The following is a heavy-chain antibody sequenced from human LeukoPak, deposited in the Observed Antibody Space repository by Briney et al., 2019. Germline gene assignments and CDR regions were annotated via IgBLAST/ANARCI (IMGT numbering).Heavy chain of an antibody. J-gene: IGHJ6*03. D-gene: IGHD2-2*01. CDR1: GFTFSDYS. V-gene: IGHV3-21*01. CDR3: ATSGGFVLPNAITGNWYMDV. Sequence: GGSLRLSCGASGFTFSDYSMNWVRQAPGKGLAWDASITSAGGYTYYADSVKGRFTISRDNAQNSLFLQMNSLRAEDTAVYFCATSGGFVLPNAITGNWYMDVWGRGTSVTVSS. CDR2: ITSAGGYT.